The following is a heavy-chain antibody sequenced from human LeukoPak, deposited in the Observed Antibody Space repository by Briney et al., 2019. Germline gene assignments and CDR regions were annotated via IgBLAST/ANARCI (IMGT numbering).Heavy chain of an antibody. CDR3: ARGLAVAGSSWFDP. CDR1: GFTFSSYS. D-gene: IGHD6-19*01. Sequence: GGSLRLSCAASGFTFSSYSMNWVRQAPGKGLEWVSSISSSSSYIYYADSVKGRSTISRDNAKNTLYLQLDSLRAEDTAVYYCARGLAVAGSSWFDPWGQGTLVSVSS. V-gene: IGHV3-21*01. CDR2: ISSSSSYI. J-gene: IGHJ5*02.